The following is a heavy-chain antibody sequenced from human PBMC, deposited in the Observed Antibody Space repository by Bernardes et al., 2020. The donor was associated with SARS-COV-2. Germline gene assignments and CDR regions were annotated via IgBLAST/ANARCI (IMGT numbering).Heavy chain of an antibody. V-gene: IGHV3-48*02. CDR2: ITGSSSVT. D-gene: IGHD2-21*02. Sequence: LRLSCSASGFTFSSYSLNWVRQAPGKGLEWVSYITGSSSVTHYADSVKGRFTISRDNGKNSIYLQMNSLRDEDTAVYYCASDRLPWGQGTLVTVSS. CDR1: GFTFSSYS. J-gene: IGHJ5*02. CDR3: ASDRLP.